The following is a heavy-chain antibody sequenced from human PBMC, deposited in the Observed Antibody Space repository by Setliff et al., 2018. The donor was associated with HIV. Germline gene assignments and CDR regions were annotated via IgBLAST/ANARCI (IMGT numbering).Heavy chain of an antibody. CDR2: ISSSGSYI. D-gene: IGHD1-26*01. V-gene: IGHV3-21*04. Sequence: GGSLRLSCAVSGFTFITSTMNWVRQAPGKGLEWVASISSSGSYIHYADSVKGRFTISRDKSRNTVFLQMNSLRAEDTAVYYCARARVGATWNYYHYYYMDVWGKGTTVTVSS. CDR1: GFTFITST. CDR3: ARARVGATWNYYHYYYMDV. J-gene: IGHJ6*03.